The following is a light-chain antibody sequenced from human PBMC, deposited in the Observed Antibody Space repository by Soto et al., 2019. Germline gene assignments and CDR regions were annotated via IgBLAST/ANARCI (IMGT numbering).Light chain of an antibody. Sequence: QSALTQPASVSGSPGQSITISCTGTSGDVGGYNYVSWYQQHPGKAPKLMIYDVSNRPSGVSNRFSGSKSGNTASLTISGLQAEDEADYYCSSYTSLYVFGTGTKVTVL. CDR3: SSYTSLYV. V-gene: IGLV2-14*01. CDR2: DVS. CDR1: SGDVGGYNY. J-gene: IGLJ1*01.